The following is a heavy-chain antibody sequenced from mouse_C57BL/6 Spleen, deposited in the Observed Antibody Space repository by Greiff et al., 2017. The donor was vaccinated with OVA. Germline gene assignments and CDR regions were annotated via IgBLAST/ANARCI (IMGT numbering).Heavy chain of an antibody. V-gene: IGHV5-9*01. CDR2: ISGGGGNT. J-gene: IGHJ3*01. D-gene: IGHD2-10*02. CDR3: ARGGYGNYDVSWFAY. Sequence: EVMLVESGGGLVKPGGSLKLSCAASGFTFSSYTMSWVRQTPEKRLEWVATISGGGGNTYYPDSVKGRFTISRDNAKNTLYLQMSSLRSEDTALYYCARGGYGNYDVSWFAYWGQGTLVTVSA. CDR1: GFTFSSYT.